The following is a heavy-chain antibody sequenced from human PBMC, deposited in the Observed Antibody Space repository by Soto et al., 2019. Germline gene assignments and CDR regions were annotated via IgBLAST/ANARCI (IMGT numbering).Heavy chain of an antibody. CDR3: ARSIVVVPAAMGRTRFDP. CDR2: INHSGST. J-gene: IGHJ5*02. D-gene: IGHD2-2*01. Sequence: KTSETLSLTCAVYGGSFSGYYWSWIRQPPGKGLEWIGEINHSGSTNYNPSLKSRVTISVDTSKNQFSLKLSSVTAADTAVYYCARSIVVVPAAMGRTRFDPWGQGTLVTVSS. V-gene: IGHV4-34*01. CDR1: GGSFSGYY.